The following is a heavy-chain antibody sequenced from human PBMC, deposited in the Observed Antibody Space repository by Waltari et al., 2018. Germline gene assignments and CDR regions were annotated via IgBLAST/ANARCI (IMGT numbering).Heavy chain of an antibody. CDR1: GGSFSGYY. J-gene: IGHJ4*02. CDR3: ASRMRRDCSSTSCSGDY. CDR2: INHSGST. D-gene: IGHD2-2*01. V-gene: IGHV4-34*01. Sequence: QVQLQQWGAGLLKPSETLSLPCAVYGGSFSGYYWSWIRQPPGKGLEWIGEINHSGSTNYNPSLKSRVTISVDTSKNQFSLKLSSVTAADTAVYYCASRMRRDCSSTSCSGDYWGQGTLVTVSS.